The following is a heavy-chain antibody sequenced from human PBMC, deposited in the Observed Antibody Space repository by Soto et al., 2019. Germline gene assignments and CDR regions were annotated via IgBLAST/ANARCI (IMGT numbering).Heavy chain of an antibody. D-gene: IGHD2-15*01. Sequence: PGGSLRLSCAASGFTFSSYAMSWVRQAPGKGLEWVSAISGSGGSTYYADSVKGRFTISRDNSKNTLYLQMNSLRAEDTAVYYCAKDFNPGYCSGGSCYWVERRFDPWGQGTLVTVSS. CDR1: GFTFSSYA. V-gene: IGHV3-23*01. CDR2: ISGSGGST. CDR3: AKDFNPGYCSGGSCYWVERRFDP. J-gene: IGHJ5*02.